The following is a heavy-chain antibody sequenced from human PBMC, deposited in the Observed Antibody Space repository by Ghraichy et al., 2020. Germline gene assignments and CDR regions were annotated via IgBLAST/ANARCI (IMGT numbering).Heavy chain of an antibody. D-gene: IGHD3-10*01. Sequence: SETLSLTCAVYGGSFSGYYWSWIRQPPGKGLEWIGEINHSGSTNYNPSLKSRVTISVDTSKNQFSLKLSSVTAADTAVYYCARSGSGSYNFNWFDPWGQGTLVTVSS. V-gene: IGHV4-34*01. CDR3: ARSGSGSYNFNWFDP. CDR2: INHSGST. J-gene: IGHJ5*02. CDR1: GGSFSGYY.